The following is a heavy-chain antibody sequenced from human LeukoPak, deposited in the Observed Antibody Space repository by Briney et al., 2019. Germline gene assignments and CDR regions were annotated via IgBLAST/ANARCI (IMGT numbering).Heavy chain of an antibody. V-gene: IGHV3-21*01. CDR2: ISSSSSYI. CDR1: GFTFSSYS. CDR3: ARDLSHYYDSSGYFDY. J-gene: IGHJ4*02. Sequence: PGGSLRLSCAASGFTFSSYSMNWVRQAPGKGLEWVSSISSSSSYIYYADSVMGRFTISRDNAKNSLYLQMNSLRAEDTAVYYCARDLSHYYDSSGYFDYWGQGTLVTVSS. D-gene: IGHD3-22*01.